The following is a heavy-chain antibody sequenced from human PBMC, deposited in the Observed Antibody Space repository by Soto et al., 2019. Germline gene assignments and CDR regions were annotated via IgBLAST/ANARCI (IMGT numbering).Heavy chain of an antibody. CDR2: ITAGSDTV. D-gene: IGHD2-8*01. V-gene: IGHV3-48*02. J-gene: IGHJ5*02. CDR1: GFTFSAYS. Sequence: GGSLRLSCAACGFTFSAYSMHWARQAPGKGLEWVSYITAGSDTVFYADSVKGRFTISRDNAKNSLYLQMNSLRDEDTAVYYGARDNGMAGSFDPWGPGTMVTVSS. CDR3: ARDNGMAGSFDP.